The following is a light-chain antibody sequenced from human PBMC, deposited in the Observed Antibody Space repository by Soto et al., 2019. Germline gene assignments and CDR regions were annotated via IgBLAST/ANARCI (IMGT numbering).Light chain of an antibody. Sequence: DIRMTQSPSTVSASVGDRVTITCRASQSISSWLAWYQQKPGKAPKLLIYDASSLESGVPSRFSGSGSGTEFTLTITSLQPDDFATYYCQQYNSYPWTFGQGTKVDIK. V-gene: IGKV1-5*01. CDR1: QSISSW. CDR3: QQYNSYPWT. J-gene: IGKJ1*01. CDR2: DAS.